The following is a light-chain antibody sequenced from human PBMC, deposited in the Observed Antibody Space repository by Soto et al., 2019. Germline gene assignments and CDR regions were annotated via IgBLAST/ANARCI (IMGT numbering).Light chain of an antibody. CDR2: GAS. CDR1: QSVSYY. V-gene: IGKV3-20*01. CDR3: QQYGSSPQT. J-gene: IGKJ1*01. Sequence: EIVLTQSPVTLSVSPGERATLSCRASQSVSYYLAWYQQKPGQAPRLLIYGASSRATGIPDRFSGSGSGTDFTLTISRLEPEDFAVYYCQQYGSSPQTFGQGTKVDIK.